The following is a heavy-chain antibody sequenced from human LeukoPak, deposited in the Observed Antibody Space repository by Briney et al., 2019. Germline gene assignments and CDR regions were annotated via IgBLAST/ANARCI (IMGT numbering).Heavy chain of an antibody. J-gene: IGHJ3*02. CDR1: GYTFTDYY. V-gene: IGHV1-2*06. CDR2: IYPNSGGT. CDR3: ASFLGYDSSGYYWAFDI. D-gene: IGHD3-22*01. Sequence: GASVKVSCKASGYTFTDYYLHWVRQAPGQRLEWMGRIYPNSGGTNYAQKFQGRVTMTRDTSISTAYIELSRLRSDDTAVYYCASFLGYDSSGYYWAFDIWGQGTMVTVSS.